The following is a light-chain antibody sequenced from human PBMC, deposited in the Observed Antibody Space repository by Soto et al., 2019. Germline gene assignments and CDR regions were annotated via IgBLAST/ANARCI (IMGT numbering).Light chain of an antibody. V-gene: IGKV3-20*01. CDR2: GAS. Sequence: IGFTQSPGTLSLSSGERGTLSCRASQSVSNNYLAWYQQKPGQAPRLLIYGASNRATGIPDRFSGSGSGTDFTLTISRLEPEDFAVYYCQQYGSSGTFGQGTKVDIK. J-gene: IGKJ1*01. CDR1: QSVSNNY. CDR3: QQYGSSGT.